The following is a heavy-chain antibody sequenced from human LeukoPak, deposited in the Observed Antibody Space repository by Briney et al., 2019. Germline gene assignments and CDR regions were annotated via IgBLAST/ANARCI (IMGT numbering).Heavy chain of an antibody. CDR3: ARRSRNGLDAFDI. CDR1: AYTFTCYY. J-gene: IGHJ3*02. CDR2: IDPNNGDT. Sequence: GASVTVSFTASAYTFTCYYLHWARQAPGQGPEWMGWIDPNNGDTEYAQKFQGRVTMTRVRAISTAYMELSRLTSDDTAVYYCARRSRNGLDAFDIWGQGTMVTVSS. D-gene: IGHD2-8*01. V-gene: IGHV1-2*02.